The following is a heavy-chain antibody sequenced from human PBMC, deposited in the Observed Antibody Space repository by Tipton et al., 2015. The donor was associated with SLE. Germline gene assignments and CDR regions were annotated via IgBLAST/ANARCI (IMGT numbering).Heavy chain of an antibody. CDR3: AKDMSGDYLGYFDY. CDR2: ISWDGGST. J-gene: IGHJ4*02. Sequence: SLRLSCAASGFTFSSYAMHWVRQAPGKGLEWVSLISWDGGSTYYADSVKGRFTISRDNSKNSLYLQMNSLRAEDTALYYCAKDMSGDYLGYFDYWCQGTLVTVSS. D-gene: IGHD4-17*01. CDR1: GFTFSSYA. V-gene: IGHV3-43D*04.